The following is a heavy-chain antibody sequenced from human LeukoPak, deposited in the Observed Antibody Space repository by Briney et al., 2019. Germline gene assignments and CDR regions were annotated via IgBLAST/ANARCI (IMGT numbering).Heavy chain of an antibody. V-gene: IGHV3-23*01. CDR3: AKDSRRLVFSDY. J-gene: IGHJ4*02. Sequence: GGSLRLSCAASGFTFSTYAMSWVRQAPGKGLEWVSAISGSGGSTYYADSVKGRFTISRDNSKNTLYLQMNSLRAEDTAVYYCAKDSRRLVFSDYWGQGTLVTVSS. CDR2: ISGSGGST. D-gene: IGHD2-21*02. CDR1: GFTFSTYA.